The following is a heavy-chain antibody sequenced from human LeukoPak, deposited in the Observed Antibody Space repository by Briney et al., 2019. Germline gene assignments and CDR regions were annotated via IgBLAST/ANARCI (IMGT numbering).Heavy chain of an antibody. CDR2: ISYDGSNK. CDR3: AKDLHDYGDYRRLGDGMDV. D-gene: IGHD4-17*01. J-gene: IGHJ6*02. CDR1: GFTFSTYG. V-gene: IGHV3-30*18. Sequence: GGSLRLSCAASGFTFSTYGMHWVRQAPGKGLEWVAVISYDGSNKYYADSVKGRFTISRDNSKNTLYLQMNSLRTENTAVYYCAKDLHDYGDYRRLGDGMDVWGQGTTVTVSS.